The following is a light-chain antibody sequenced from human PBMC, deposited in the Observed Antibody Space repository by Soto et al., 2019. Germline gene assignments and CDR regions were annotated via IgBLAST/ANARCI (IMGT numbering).Light chain of an antibody. J-gene: IGKJ4*01. CDR1: QDISNY. CDR2: AAS. CDR3: QQYANLPLT. Sequence: DIQMTQSPSSLSASVGDRVTITCQASQDISNYLNWYQQKLGKAPKLLIYAASNLETGVPSRFSGSGSGTDFTFTISSLQPEDFATYYCQQYANLPLTFGGGTRVEIK. V-gene: IGKV1-33*01.